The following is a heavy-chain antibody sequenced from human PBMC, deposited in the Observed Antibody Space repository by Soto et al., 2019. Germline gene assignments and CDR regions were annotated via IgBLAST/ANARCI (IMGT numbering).Heavy chain of an antibody. CDR1: GFTFTSSA. V-gene: IGHV1-58*01. CDR3: AATDGTLVYYYYGMDV. Sequence: SVKVSCKASGFTFTSSAVQWVRQARGQRLEWIGWIVVGSGNTNYAQKFQERVTITREMSTSTAYMELSSLRSEDTAVYYCAATDGTLVYYYYGMDVWGQGTTVTVSS. CDR2: IVVGSGNT. D-gene: IGHD1-26*01. J-gene: IGHJ6*02.